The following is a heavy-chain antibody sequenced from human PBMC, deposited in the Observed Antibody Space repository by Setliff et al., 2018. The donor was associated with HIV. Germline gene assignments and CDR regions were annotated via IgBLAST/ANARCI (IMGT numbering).Heavy chain of an antibody. CDR1: GGSISSGSYC. CDR3: ARPPTTSYNFWVDSFAT. V-gene: IGHV4-39*01. D-gene: IGHD3-3*01. Sequence: SETLSLTCIVSGGSISSGSYCWDESGQPPGKGLEWIGXXHYSGSTSYNPTRRSRVTMSVDTSKNQFSLKLTSVTAADTAVYYCARPPTTSYNFWVDSFATWGQGTMVTVSS. CDR2: XHYSGST. J-gene: IGHJ3*02.